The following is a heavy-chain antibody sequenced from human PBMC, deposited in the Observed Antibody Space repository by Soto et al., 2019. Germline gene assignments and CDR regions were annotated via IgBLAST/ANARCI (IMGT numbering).Heavy chain of an antibody. CDR3: AAVQESPYSMGI. J-gene: IGHJ6*02. CDR1: GITFNRSA. CDR2: IVVGSNNR. V-gene: IGHV1-58*02. Sequence: QMQLVQAGPEVKKPGTSVKVSCKASGITFNRSAIQWVRQARGQRLEWVGWIVVGSNNRDYAQKFQERVTITSDMSTSTVYMELSSLSSEDTAVYYCAAVQESPYSMGIWGQGTTGTVSS. D-gene: IGHD2-15*01.